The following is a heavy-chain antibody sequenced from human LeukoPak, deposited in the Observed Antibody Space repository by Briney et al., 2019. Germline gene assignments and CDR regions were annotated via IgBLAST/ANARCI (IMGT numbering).Heavy chain of an antibody. CDR1: GFDFGDSV. D-gene: IGHD6-19*01. CDR3: AKDKTVVAGTSLDY. Sequence: PGGSLRLSCAASGFDFGDSVMHWVRQAPGEGLQWVAIISRDGTDRRYEDFVKGRFTISRDNSERTVSLQMSSLTPDDTGVYYCAKDKTVVAGTSLDYWGQGTLVTVSS. J-gene: IGHJ4*02. CDR2: ISRDGTDR. V-gene: IGHV3-30*18.